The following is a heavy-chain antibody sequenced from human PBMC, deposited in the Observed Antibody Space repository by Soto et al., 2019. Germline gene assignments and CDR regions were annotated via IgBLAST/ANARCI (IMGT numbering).Heavy chain of an antibody. V-gene: IGHV4-39*01. CDR2: LFYSGST. D-gene: IGHD3-22*01. CDR1: GGSIRSSSYY. Sequence: QLQLQESGPGLVKPSETLSLTCTVSGGSIRSSSYYWGWMRQPPGKGLEWIGTLFYSGSTFYNPSLKNRITISVDTSKNQFSLKSSSVTAADTAVYYCASNLDYDSSGYYWGYWGQGTLVTVSS. J-gene: IGHJ4*02. CDR3: ASNLDYDSSGYYWGY.